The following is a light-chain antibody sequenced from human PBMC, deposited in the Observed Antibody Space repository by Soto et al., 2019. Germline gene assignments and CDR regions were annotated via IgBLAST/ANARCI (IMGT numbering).Light chain of an antibody. Sequence: SPLTQPPSASGTPGQRDTVSCSGSSSNIGSNIVNWYQQVPGTAPKLLVYNNNLRPSGVPERFAGSKSGTSASLAISGLHSEDEADYYCAAWDDSLNGFDVFGSGTKVTVL. CDR1: SSNIGSNI. J-gene: IGLJ1*01. CDR2: NNN. V-gene: IGLV1-44*01. CDR3: AAWDDSLNGFDV.